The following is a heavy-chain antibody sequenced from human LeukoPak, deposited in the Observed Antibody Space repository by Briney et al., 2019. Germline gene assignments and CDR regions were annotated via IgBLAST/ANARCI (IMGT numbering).Heavy chain of an antibody. J-gene: IGHJ4*02. Sequence: SGTLSLTCGVNGGSLSGYYWIWIRQTPTQELEWIGEINHSGSTNYNPSLKSRVTISVDTSKNQFYLSLTSLTAADTAVYYCARRRWSSSSVIGYWGRGTRVTVSP. CDR1: GGSLSGYY. V-gene: IGHV4-34*01. D-gene: IGHD6-6*01. CDR3: ARRRWSSSSVIGY. CDR2: INHSGST.